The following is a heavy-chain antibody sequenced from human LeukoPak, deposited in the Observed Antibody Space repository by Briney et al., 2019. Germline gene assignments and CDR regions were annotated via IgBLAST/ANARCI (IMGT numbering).Heavy chain of an antibody. V-gene: IGHV1-46*01. D-gene: IGHD3-9*01. Sequence: GASVKVSCKASGYTLTSYSVHWVRQDPGQGLEWMGIINPNGCSTNYAQKFQGRVTMTRDTSTSTVYMELSSLRSEDTAVYYCARGPRIPYYDILTGDYYYYGMDVWGQGTTVTVSS. CDR1: GYTLTSYS. CDR2: INPNGCST. J-gene: IGHJ6*02. CDR3: ARGPRIPYYDILTGDYYYYGMDV.